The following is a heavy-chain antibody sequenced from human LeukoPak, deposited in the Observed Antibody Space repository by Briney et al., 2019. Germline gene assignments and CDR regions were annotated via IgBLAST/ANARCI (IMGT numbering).Heavy chain of an antibody. CDR3: ARGIKLAAAGTFFDY. CDR2: IYYSGST. J-gene: IGHJ4*02. Sequence: SETLSLTCTVSGGSVSSGSYYWSWIRQPPGKGLEWIGYIYYSGSTNYNPSLKSRVTISVDTSKNQFSLKLSSVTAADTAVYYCARGIKLAAAGTFFDYWGQGTLVTVSS. D-gene: IGHD6-13*01. CDR1: GGSVSSGSYY. V-gene: IGHV4-61*01.